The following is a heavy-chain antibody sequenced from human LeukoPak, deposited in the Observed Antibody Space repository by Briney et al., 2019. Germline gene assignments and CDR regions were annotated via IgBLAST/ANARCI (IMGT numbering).Heavy chain of an antibody. Sequence: KPSETLSLTCSVSGDSIAATSYYWAWIRQPLGKGLEWIGSIYYSGNTNYDPSLQSRVTISVDTSKNQFSLSLSSVTAADTAVYYCARQIRYTYDPNWFHPWGQGTLVTVSS. J-gene: IGHJ5*02. V-gene: IGHV4-39*01. CDR3: ARQIRYTYDPNWFHP. D-gene: IGHD5-12*01. CDR1: GDSIAATSYY. CDR2: IYYSGNT.